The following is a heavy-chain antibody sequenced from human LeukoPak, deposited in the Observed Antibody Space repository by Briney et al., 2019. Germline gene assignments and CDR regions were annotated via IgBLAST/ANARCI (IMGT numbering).Heavy chain of an antibody. J-gene: IGHJ3*02. CDR1: GRFISSYY. Sequence: SETLSLTCTVSGRFISSYYWGWIRQPAGKGLEWIGRTYTSGSTNYNPSLKSRVTMSVDTSKNEFSLKLSSVTAADTAVYYCARDVVELGAFDIWGQGTIVTVSS. V-gene: IGHV4-4*07. CDR3: ARDVVELGAFDI. CDR2: TYTSGST. D-gene: IGHD2-2*01.